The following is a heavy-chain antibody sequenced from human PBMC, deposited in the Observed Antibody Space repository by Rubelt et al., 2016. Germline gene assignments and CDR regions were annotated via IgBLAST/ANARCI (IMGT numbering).Heavy chain of an antibody. CDR2: IYHTGST. Sequence: QVQLQESGPGLVKPSETLSLTCTVSGGSISSYYWAWIRQPPGKGLEWLGYIYHTGSTKFNPSLESRISMSVDTSKNEFSLKLNSVTAAYTAIYYCSKDVNPYSYGHGSFWGQGTRVIVSS. CDR3: SKDVNPYSYGHGSF. D-gene: IGHD5-18*01. J-gene: IGHJ4*02. CDR1: GGSISSYY. V-gene: IGHV4-59*12.